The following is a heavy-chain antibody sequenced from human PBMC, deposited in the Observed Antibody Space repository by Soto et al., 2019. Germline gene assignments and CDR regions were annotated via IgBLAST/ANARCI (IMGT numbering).Heavy chain of an antibody. J-gene: IGHJ4*02. CDR1: GGSISSGGYY. CDR3: ASVNEIYFDY. V-gene: IGHV4-31*03. Sequence: QVQLQESGPGLVKPSQTLSLTCTVSGGSISSGGYYWSWIRQHPGKGLEWIGDIYHSGSTYYNPTLMSRVTTSVATSKNHFSLKLSSVTAADTAVYYCASVNEIYFDYWGQGTLVTVSS. D-gene: IGHD1-1*01. CDR2: IYHSGST.